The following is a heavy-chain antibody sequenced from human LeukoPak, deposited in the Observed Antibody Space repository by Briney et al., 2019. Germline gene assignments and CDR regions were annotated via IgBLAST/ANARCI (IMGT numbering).Heavy chain of an antibody. D-gene: IGHD6-13*01. CDR1: GGTFSSYA. CDR3: AREFSAAGTGFDY. V-gene: IGHV1-2*02. CDR2: INPNSGGT. J-gene: IGHJ4*02. Sequence: ASVKVSCKASGGTFSSYAISWVRQAPGQGLEWMGWINPNSGGTNYAQKFQGRVTMTRDTSISTAYMEVSRLRSDDTAVYYCAREFSAAGTGFDYWGQGTLVTVSS.